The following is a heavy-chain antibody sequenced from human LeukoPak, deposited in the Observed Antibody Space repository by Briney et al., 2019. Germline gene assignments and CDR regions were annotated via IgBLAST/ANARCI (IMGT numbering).Heavy chain of an antibody. J-gene: IGHJ4*02. CDR3: AREWQQPLYYFDY. D-gene: IGHD6-13*01. CDR2: IYTSGST. CDR1: GGSISSGSYY. Sequence: SQTLSLTCTVSGGSISSGSYYWSWIRQPAGKGLEWIGRIYTSGSTNYNPSLKSRVTISVDTSKNQFSLKLSSVTAADTAVYYCAREWQQPLYYFDYWGQGTLVTVSS. V-gene: IGHV4-61*02.